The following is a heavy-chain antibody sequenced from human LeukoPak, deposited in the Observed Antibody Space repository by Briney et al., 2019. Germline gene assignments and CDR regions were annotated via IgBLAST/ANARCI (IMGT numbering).Heavy chain of an antibody. CDR3: ARHPPPPYSSSSWFDP. V-gene: IGHV4-59*08. J-gene: IGHJ5*02. CDR2: IYYSGST. CDR1: GGSISSYY. Sequence: SETLSLTCTVSGGSISSYYWSWIRQPPGKGLEWIGYIYYSGSTNYNPSLKSRVTISVDTSKNQFSLKLSSVTAADTAVYYCARHPPPPYSSSSWFDPWGQGTLVTVSS. D-gene: IGHD6-13*01.